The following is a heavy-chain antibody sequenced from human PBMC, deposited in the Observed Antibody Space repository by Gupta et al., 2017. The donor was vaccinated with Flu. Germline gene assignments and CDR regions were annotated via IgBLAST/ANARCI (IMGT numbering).Heavy chain of an antibody. CDR3: AGGGGDIVVVPAARATDWFDP. Sequence: QVQLVQSGAEVKKPGSSVKVSCKASGGTFSSYAISWVRQAPGQGLEWMGGIIPLFGTANYAQKFQGRVTITADKSPRTAYMELSSRRSEDTGVYYVAGGGGDIVVVPAARATDWFDPWGQGTLVTVSS. D-gene: IGHD2-2*01. J-gene: IGHJ5*02. CDR2: IIPLFGTA. CDR1: GGTFSSYA. V-gene: IGHV1-69*06.